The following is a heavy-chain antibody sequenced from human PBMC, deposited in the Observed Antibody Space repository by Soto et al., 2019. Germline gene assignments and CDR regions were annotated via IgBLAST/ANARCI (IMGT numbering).Heavy chain of an antibody. CDR1: GFILSSHW. V-gene: IGHV3-74*01. Sequence: GSLRLSCESSGFILSSHWMHWVRQSAEKGLVWVSRINSDGSSTAYADSVKGRFTISRDNAKNTLYLQMNSLRVEDTAVYYCARDRPDISNPTDHPMFDYWGQGTQVTVSS. CDR3: ARDRPDISNPTDHPMFDY. J-gene: IGHJ4*02. D-gene: IGHD6-6*01. CDR2: INSDGSST.